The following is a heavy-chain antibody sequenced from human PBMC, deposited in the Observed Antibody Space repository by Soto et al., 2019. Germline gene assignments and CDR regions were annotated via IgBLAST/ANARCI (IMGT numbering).Heavy chain of an antibody. CDR1: GYTFTSYG. Sequence: GASVKVSCKASGYTFTSYGISWVRQAPGQGLEWMGWISAYNGNTNYAQKLQGRVTMTTDTSTSTAYMELSSLRSEDTAVYYCASVPPLGGFLEWKYYYGMDVWGQGTTVTVSS. CDR3: ASVPPLGGFLEWKYYYGMDV. D-gene: IGHD3-3*01. V-gene: IGHV1-18*01. J-gene: IGHJ6*02. CDR2: ISAYNGNT.